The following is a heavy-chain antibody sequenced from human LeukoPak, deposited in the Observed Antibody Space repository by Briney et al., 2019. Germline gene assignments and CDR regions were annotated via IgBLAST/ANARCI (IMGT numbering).Heavy chain of an antibody. Sequence: PGGSLRLSCAASGFTFSSYAMSWVRQAPGKGLGWVSAISGSGGSTYYADSVKGRFTISRDNSKNTLYLQMNSLRAEDTAVYYCAKDPMIVVKYFDYWGQGTLVTVSS. D-gene: IGHD3-22*01. CDR1: GFTFSSYA. J-gene: IGHJ4*02. CDR3: AKDPMIVVKYFDY. CDR2: ISGSGGST. V-gene: IGHV3-23*01.